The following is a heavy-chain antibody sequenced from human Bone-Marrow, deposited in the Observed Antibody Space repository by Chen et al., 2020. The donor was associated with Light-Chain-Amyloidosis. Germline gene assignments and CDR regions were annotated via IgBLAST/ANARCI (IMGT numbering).Heavy chain of an antibody. Sequence: GSLRLSCVASGFTFRNYSISWVRQAPGKGLEWVSSISVNSRYIYYADSVKGRFTFSRDNAKNSLYLQMDSLRADDTAVYYCARGKRPTVSVAGYFDYWGKGTLVTVSS. CDR1: GFTFRNYS. J-gene: IGHJ4*02. CDR2: ISVNSRYI. CDR3: ARGKRPTVSVAGYFDY. V-gene: IGHV3-21*06. D-gene: IGHD6-19*01.